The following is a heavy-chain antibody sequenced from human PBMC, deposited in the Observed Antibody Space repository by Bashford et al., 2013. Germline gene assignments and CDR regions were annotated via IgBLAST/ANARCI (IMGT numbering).Heavy chain of an antibody. Sequence: SGPTLVKPTQTLALTCTLSGFSLSTGGVGVGWIRQPPGKALEWLALIYWDDDKFYSPSLKSRLTIIKDTSRNQVLLTMTNMDPVDTATYYCAHRRQRSGYYDSSGYFDYWGQGTLVTVSS. CDR3: AHRRQRSGYYDSSGYFDY. CDR1: GFSLSTGGVG. V-gene: IGHV2-5*02. D-gene: IGHD3-22*01. CDR2: IYWDDDK. J-gene: IGHJ4*02.